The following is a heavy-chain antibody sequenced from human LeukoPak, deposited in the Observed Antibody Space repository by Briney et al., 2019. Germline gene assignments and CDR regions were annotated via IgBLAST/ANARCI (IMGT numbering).Heavy chain of an antibody. J-gene: IGHJ6*02. CDR3: AKGVSYSSDFYYNAMDV. CDR1: GFTFSSYA. Sequence: GGSLRLSCAASGFTFSSYAMTWVRQAPGEGLEWVSAISGGGGRTFYADSVKGRFTISRDNSKNTLYLQMNSLRADDTAVYYCAKGVSYSSDFYYNAMDVWGQGTTVTVSS. V-gene: IGHV3-23*01. D-gene: IGHD6-19*01. CDR2: ISGGGGRT.